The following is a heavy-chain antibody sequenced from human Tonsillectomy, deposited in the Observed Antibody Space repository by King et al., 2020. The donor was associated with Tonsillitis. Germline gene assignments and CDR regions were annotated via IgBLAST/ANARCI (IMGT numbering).Heavy chain of an antibody. CDR1: GFTFSIYG. J-gene: IGHJ3*02. V-gene: IGHV3-33*01. CDR2: IYHDGSNK. CDR3: ARDGGVYSSSQRGFDI. D-gene: IGHD6-6*01. Sequence: QVQLVESGGGVVQPGRSLRLSCAASGFTFSIYGMHWVRQAPGKGLEWVAFIYHDGSNKYYADSVKGRFTISRDNSNNTLYLQMNSLRAGDTAVYYCARDGGVYSSSQRGFDIWGQGTMVTVSS.